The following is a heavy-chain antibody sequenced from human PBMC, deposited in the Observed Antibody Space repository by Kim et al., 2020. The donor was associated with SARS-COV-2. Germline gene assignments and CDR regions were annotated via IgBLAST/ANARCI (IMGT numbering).Heavy chain of an antibody. CDR3: ARDAGLGATSAFDI. D-gene: IGHD1-26*01. Sequence: AQKFQGWVTMTRDTSISTAYMELSRLRSDDTAVYYCARDAGLGATSAFDIWGQGTMVTVSS. J-gene: IGHJ3*02. V-gene: IGHV1-2*04.